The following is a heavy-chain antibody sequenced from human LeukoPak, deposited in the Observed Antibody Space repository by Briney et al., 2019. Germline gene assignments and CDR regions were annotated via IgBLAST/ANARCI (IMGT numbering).Heavy chain of an antibody. V-gene: IGHV3-23*01. Sequence: PGGSLRLSCAASGFTFSTYAMSWVRQAPGKGLEWVSGISGGGGSTYYADSVKGRFTISRDSSKNTLYLQMNSLRAEDTAVYYCARDRGYSYGYLDYWGQGTLVTVSS. CDR2: ISGGGGST. D-gene: IGHD5-18*01. CDR1: GFTFSTYA. CDR3: ARDRGYSYGYLDY. J-gene: IGHJ4*02.